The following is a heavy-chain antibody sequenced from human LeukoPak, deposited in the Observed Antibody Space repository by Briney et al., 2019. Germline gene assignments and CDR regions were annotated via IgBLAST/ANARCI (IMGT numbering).Heavy chain of an antibody. CDR3: AKDQFRPMVRGVITYYYHGMDV. V-gene: IGHV3-30*02. D-gene: IGHD3-10*01. J-gene: IGHJ6*04. CDR1: GFTFKAYA. CDR2: IPYDGREK. Sequence: AGGSLRLSCAPSGFTFKAYAMTWVRQAPGKGLEWVAFIPYDGREKYYADSVKGRFTFSRDNSRNTLFLQMNSLRAEDTAVYYCAKDQFRPMVRGVITYYYHGMDVWGKGTTVTVSS.